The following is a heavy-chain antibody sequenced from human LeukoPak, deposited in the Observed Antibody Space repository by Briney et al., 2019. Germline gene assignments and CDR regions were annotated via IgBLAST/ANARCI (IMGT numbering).Heavy chain of an antibody. D-gene: IGHD3-16*01. Sequence: PGGSLRLSCAASGFIFSNYGMHWVRQAPGKGLEWVAIIWGDGSKTYYSDFVKGRFTISRDNSKTSVYLQIDGLRAEDTAVYYCAREHYVDHNGCFDYWGQGTLVTVSS. CDR3: AREHYVDHNGCFDY. J-gene: IGHJ4*02. V-gene: IGHV3-33*01. CDR2: IWGDGSKT. CDR1: GFIFSNYG.